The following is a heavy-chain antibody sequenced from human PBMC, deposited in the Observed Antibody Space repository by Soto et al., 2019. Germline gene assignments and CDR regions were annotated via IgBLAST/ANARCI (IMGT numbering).Heavy chain of an antibody. D-gene: IGHD3-22*01. J-gene: IGHJ4*02. CDR2: IYYSGST. V-gene: IGHV4-30-4*01. CDR1: GGSISSGDYY. CDR3: ARADYDSSGYYYYFDY. Sequence: SETLSLTCTVSGGSISSGDYYWSWIRQPPGKGLEWIGYIYYSGSTYYNPSLKSRVTISVDTSKNQFSLKLSSETAADTAVYYCARADYDSSGYYYYFDYWGQGTLVTVSS.